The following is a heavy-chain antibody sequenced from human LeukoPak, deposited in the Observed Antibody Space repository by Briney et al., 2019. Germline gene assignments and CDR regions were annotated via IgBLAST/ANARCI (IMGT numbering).Heavy chain of an antibody. J-gene: IGHJ4*02. D-gene: IGHD6-19*01. V-gene: IGHV3-66*02. CDR2: IYSGDST. CDR1: GFTVSTNF. CDR3: ARIAVAASVPY. Sequence: GGSLRLSCAASGFTVSTNFMSWVRQAPGKGLEWVPVIYSGDSTYYADSVKGRFTVSRDNSKNTLYLQMNSLRAEDTAVYYCARIAVAASVPYWGQGTLVTVSS.